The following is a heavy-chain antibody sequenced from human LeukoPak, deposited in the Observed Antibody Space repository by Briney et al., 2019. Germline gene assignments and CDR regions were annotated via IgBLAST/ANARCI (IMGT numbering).Heavy chain of an antibody. V-gene: IGHV3-21*01. Sequence: GGSLRLSCAASGFTFSSYSMNWVRQAPGKGLEWVSSISSSSSYIYYADSVKGRFTISRDNAKNSLYLRMNSLRAEDTAVYYCARDFVEFGYYYGMDVWGQGTTVTVSS. CDR1: GFTFSSYS. CDR3: ARDFVEFGYYYGMDV. J-gene: IGHJ6*02. CDR2: ISSSSSYI. D-gene: IGHD3-10*01.